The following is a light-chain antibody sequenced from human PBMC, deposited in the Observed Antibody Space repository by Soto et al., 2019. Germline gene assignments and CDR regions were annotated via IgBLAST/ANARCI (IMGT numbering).Light chain of an antibody. V-gene: IGKV3-20*01. J-gene: IGKJ5*01. CDR3: QQYGSSPPNT. CDR2: GAS. Sequence: EIVLTQSPGTLSLSPGERATLSCRAIQSVSSSYLAWYHHKPGQAPRLLIYGASSRATGIPDRFSGSGSGTDFTLTISRLEPEDFAVYYCQQYGSSPPNTLGRGTRLEIK. CDR1: QSVSSSY.